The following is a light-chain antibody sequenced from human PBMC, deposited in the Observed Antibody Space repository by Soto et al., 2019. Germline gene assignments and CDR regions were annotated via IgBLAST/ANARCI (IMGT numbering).Light chain of an antibody. CDR2: DVS. J-gene: IGKJ1*01. Sequence: EIVLPQSPATLSLSPGESGTLSCRASESVTNYLAWSQQKPGQAPRLLVYDVSNRATGIPARFSGGGSGTDFTLPISNLEPEDFAVYYCQRYGTSTTFGQGTKVDIK. CDR3: QRYGTSTT. V-gene: IGKV3-11*01. CDR1: ESVTNY.